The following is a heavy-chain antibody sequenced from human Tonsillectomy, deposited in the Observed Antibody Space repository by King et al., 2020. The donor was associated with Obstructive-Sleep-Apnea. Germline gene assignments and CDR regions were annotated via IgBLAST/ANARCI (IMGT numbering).Heavy chain of an antibody. CDR3: ALYDSSGYSFDY. CDR2: VESGGST. D-gene: IGHD3-22*01. J-gene: IGHJ4*02. CDR1: TGRSKY. Sequence: TGRSKYRSGGRRAPGRGLEWVAGVESGGSTDAADAVKGRFTIARDHSKNTLYLQMNSLRAEDTAVYYCALYDSSGYSFDYWGQGTLVTVSS. V-gene: IGHV3-66*01.